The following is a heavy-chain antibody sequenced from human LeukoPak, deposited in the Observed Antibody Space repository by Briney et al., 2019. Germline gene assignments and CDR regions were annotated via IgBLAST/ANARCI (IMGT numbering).Heavy chain of an antibody. CDR3: ARAMSGYSYGWFDP. D-gene: IGHD5-18*01. CDR2: ISAYNGNT. J-gene: IGHJ5*02. V-gene: IGHV1-18*01. Sequence: ASVKVSCKASGYTFTSYGISWVRQAPGQGLEWMGWISAYNGNTNYAQKLQGRVTMTTDTSTSTAYMELRSLRSDDTAVYYCARAMSGYSYGWFDPWGQGTLVTVSP. CDR1: GYTFTSYG.